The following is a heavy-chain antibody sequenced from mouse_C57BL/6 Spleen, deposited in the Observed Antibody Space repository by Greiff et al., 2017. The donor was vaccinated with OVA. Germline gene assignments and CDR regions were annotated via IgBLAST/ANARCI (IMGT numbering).Heavy chain of an antibody. Sequence: VQLQQSGPGLVQPSQSLSITCTVSGFSLTSYGVHWVRQSPGKGLEWLGVIWRGGSTDYNAAFMSRLSITKDNSKSQVFFKMNSLQADDTAIYYCAKGYDYDERDYAMDYWGQGTSVTVSS. J-gene: IGHJ4*01. D-gene: IGHD2-4*01. CDR1: GFSLTSYG. CDR2: IWRGGST. V-gene: IGHV2-5*01. CDR3: AKGYDYDERDYAMDY.